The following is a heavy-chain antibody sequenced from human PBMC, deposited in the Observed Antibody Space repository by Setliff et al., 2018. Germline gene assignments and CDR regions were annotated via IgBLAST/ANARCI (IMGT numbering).Heavy chain of an antibody. J-gene: IGHJ4*02. CDR3: AAPGGGSYRF. CDR2: IDQGGST. Sequence: PSETLSLTCAVYGGSFSDSHWSWIRQPPGKGLEWIGEIDQGGSTNYNPSLKSRVTISLDTSKNQFSLNLSSVTAADTAVYYCAAPGGGSYRFWGQGTLVTVSS. D-gene: IGHD1-26*01. V-gene: IGHV4-34*01. CDR1: GGSFSDSH.